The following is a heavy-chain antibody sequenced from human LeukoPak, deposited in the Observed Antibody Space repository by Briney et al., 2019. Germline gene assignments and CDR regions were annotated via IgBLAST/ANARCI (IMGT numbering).Heavy chain of an antibody. CDR3: ARYYYDSSGYYYEYFQH. J-gene: IGHJ1*01. Sequence: VASVKVSCKASGYTFTGYYMHWVLQAPGQGLEWMGRINPNSGGTNYAQKFQGRVTMTRDTSISTAYMELSRLRSEDTAVYYCARYYYDSSGYYYEYFQHWGQGTLVTASS. V-gene: IGHV1-2*06. CDR1: GYTFTGYY. CDR2: INPNSGGT. D-gene: IGHD3-22*01.